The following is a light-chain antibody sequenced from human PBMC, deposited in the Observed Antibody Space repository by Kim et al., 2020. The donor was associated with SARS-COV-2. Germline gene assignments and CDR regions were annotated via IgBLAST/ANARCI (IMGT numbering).Light chain of an antibody. J-gene: IGKJ4*01. Sequence: EVVLTQSPATLSLSPGERATLSCRASQSVKNYLAWYQQKPGQAPRLLIYDVSNRATGVPARFSGSGSGTDFTLTISSLEPEDFAIYFCQQRRYRLTFGGGTKVEIK. CDR1: QSVKNY. V-gene: IGKV3-11*01. CDR2: DVS. CDR3: QQRRYRLT.